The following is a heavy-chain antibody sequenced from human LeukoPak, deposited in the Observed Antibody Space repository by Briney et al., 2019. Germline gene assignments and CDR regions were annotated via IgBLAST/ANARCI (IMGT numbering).Heavy chain of an antibody. D-gene: IGHD6-19*01. V-gene: IGHV3-33*06. CDR1: GFTFSSYG. J-gene: IGHJ4*02. CDR3: AKDQKQWLEYYFDY. Sequence: GRSLRLSCAASGFTFSSYGMHWVRQAPGKGLEWVAVIWYDGSNKYYADSVKGRFTISRDNSKNTLYLHMNSLRPEDTAVYYCAKDQKQWLEYYFDYWGQGTSVTVSS. CDR2: IWYDGSNK.